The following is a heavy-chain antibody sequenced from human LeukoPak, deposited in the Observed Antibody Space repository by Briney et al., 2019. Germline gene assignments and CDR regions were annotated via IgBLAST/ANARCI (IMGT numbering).Heavy chain of an antibody. CDR3: ARVASIAAAGTKWFDP. D-gene: IGHD6-13*01. CDR2: ISGYNGNT. Sequence: RASVKVSCKASGYTFTIYGISWVRQAPGQGLEWMGWISGYNGNTNYAQKFQGRVTMTRDTSISTAYMELSSLRSEDTAVYYCARVASIAAAGTKWFDPWGQGTLVTVSS. CDR1: GYTFTIYG. V-gene: IGHV1-18*01. J-gene: IGHJ5*02.